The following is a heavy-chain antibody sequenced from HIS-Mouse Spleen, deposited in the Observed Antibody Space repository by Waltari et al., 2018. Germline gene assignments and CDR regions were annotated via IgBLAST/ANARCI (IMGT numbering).Heavy chain of an antibody. J-gene: IGHJ4*02. CDR1: GFTFSCAW. Sequence: EVQLVESGGGLVQPGGSLRLSGAASGFTFSCAWISWVRQAPGKGLGWVANIKQDGSEKYYVDSVKGRFTISRDNAKNSLYLQMNSLRAEDMAVYYCARDGGTGDFDYWGQGTLVTVSS. V-gene: IGHV3-7*01. D-gene: IGHD7-27*01. CDR2: IKQDGSEK. CDR3: ARDGGTGDFDY.